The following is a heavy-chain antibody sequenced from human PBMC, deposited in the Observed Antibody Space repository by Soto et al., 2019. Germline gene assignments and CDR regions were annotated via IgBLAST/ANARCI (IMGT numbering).Heavy chain of an antibody. J-gene: IGHJ4*02. D-gene: IGHD2-21*02. CDR2: IYYSGST. CDR1: GDSISSRSYY. Sequence: SETLSLTCTVTGDSISSRSYYWGWIRQPPGKGLEWIGSIYYSGSTYNSPSLRSRVSMSIDTSKDQFSLKLKSVTAADTALYFCARQRTSVVTQAYSDVWGPGSLVTVSS. V-gene: IGHV4-39*01. CDR3: ARQRTSVVTQAYSDV.